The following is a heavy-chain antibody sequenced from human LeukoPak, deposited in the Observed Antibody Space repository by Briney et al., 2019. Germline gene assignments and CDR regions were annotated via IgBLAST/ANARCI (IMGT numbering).Heavy chain of an antibody. V-gene: IGHV4-30-2*01. D-gene: IGHD5-24*01. J-gene: IGHJ4*02. CDR2: IYHSGST. CDR3: ASRRDGYNYYFDY. Sequence: PSETLSLTCAVSGGSISSGGYSWSWIRQPLGKGLEWIGYIYHSGSTYYNPSLKSRVTISVDRSKNQFSLKLSSVTAADTAVYYCASRRDGYNYYFDYWGQGTLVTVSS. CDR1: GGSISSGGYS.